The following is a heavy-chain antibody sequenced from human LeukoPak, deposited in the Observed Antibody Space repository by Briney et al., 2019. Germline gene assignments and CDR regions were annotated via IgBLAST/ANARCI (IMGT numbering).Heavy chain of an antibody. CDR3: ASRLWSKLDY. D-gene: IGHD4/OR15-4a*01. Sequence: PSETLSLTCTVSGGSISSSSYYWGWIRQPPGKGLEWIGGIYYSGSTYYNPSLKSRVTISVDTSKNQFSLKLSSVTAADTAVYYCASRLWSKLDYWGQGTLVTVSS. CDR1: GGSISSSSYY. CDR2: IYYSGST. V-gene: IGHV4-39*01. J-gene: IGHJ4*02.